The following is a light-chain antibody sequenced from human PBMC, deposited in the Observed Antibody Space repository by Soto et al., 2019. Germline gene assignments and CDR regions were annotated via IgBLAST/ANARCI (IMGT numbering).Light chain of an antibody. V-gene: IGKV2-30*01. J-gene: IGKJ5*01. CDR3: QQYRWAPDT. CDR2: KVV. CDR1: QSLLYSDGNSS. Sequence: VVTQSPLSLPVTLGQPASISCRSSQSLLYSDGNSSWNWFQQRTGQYPRRLIYKVVNRESGVLPRCWGSWCCGAVTPIVSRLVPEDFSTYYCQQYRWAPDTFGQGTRLEIK.